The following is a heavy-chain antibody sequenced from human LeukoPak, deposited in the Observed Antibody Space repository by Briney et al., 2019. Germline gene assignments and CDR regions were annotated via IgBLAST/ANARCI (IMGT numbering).Heavy chain of an antibody. CDR3: ARDPKWELLLLDY. Sequence: PGGSLRLSCAASGFTFSSYGMHWVRQAPGKGLEWVAVIWYDGSNKYYADSVKGRFTISRDNSKNTLYLQMNSLRAEDTAVYYCARDPKWELLLLDYWGQGTLVTVSS. CDR2: IWYDGSNK. J-gene: IGHJ4*02. V-gene: IGHV3-33*01. D-gene: IGHD1-26*01. CDR1: GFTFSSYG.